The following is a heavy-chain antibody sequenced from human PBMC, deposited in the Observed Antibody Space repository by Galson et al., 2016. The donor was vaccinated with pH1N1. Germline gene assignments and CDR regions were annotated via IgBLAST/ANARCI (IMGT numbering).Heavy chain of an antibody. CDR2: IYYIGST. V-gene: IGHV4-31*03. CDR1: GASVRSGGQY. J-gene: IGHJ5*01. CDR3: ARNAWEASGLNYFDS. D-gene: IGHD3-22*01. Sequence: TLSLTCSVSGASVRSGGQYWTWIRQVPGKGLEWIGFIYYIGSTGYNPSLKSRVSMSLDMSKKQFSLNLRSVTAADTAVYYCARNAWEASGLNYFDSWGQGILVSVSS.